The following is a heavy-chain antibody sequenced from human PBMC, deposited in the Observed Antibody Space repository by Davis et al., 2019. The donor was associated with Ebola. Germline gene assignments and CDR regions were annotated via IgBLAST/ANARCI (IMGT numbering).Heavy chain of an antibody. CDR2: IKQDGSKT. J-gene: IGHJ6*02. D-gene: IGHD6-13*01. CDR3: ARDEQQLVLYGMDV. CDR1: GFTFSSYW. Sequence: GESLKISCTASGFTFSSYWMNWVRQGPGKGLEWVANIKQDGSKTNYVDSVKDRFTISRDNAKNSLFLQMNNLRADDTAVYYCARDEQQLVLYGMDVWGQGTTVTVSS. V-gene: IGHV3-7*03.